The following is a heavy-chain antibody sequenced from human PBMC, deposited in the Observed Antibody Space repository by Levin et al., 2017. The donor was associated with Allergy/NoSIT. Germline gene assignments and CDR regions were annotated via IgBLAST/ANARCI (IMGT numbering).Heavy chain of an antibody. D-gene: IGHD1-7*01. Sequence: PGGSLRLSCAASGFTFDDYAMHWVRQAPGKGLEWVSGISWNSGSIGYADSVKGRFTISRDNAKNSLYLQMNSLRTEDTALYYCAKDPGNYDFVYYFDYWGQGTLVTVSS. CDR1: GFTFDDYA. CDR2: ISWNSGSI. J-gene: IGHJ4*02. CDR3: AKDPGNYDFVYYFDY. V-gene: IGHV3-9*01.